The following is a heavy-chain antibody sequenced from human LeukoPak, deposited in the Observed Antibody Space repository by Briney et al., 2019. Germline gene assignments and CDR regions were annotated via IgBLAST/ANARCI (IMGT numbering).Heavy chain of an antibody. CDR2: IGYGGADS. Sequence: GGSLRLSCTVSGFTLSSYEMTWFRQAPGKGLEWVSSIGYGGADSHYADSVKGRFTISRDNAKNSLYLQMNSLRAEDMASYYCAKNRRRGYFGSGSNFDYWGQGTLVTVSS. J-gene: IGHJ4*02. CDR3: AKNRRRGYFGSGSNFDY. V-gene: IGHV3-23*01. CDR1: GFTLSSYE. D-gene: IGHD3-10*01.